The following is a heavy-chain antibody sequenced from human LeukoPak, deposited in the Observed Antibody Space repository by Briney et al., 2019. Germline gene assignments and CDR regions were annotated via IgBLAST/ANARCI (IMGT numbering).Heavy chain of an antibody. V-gene: IGHV3-23*01. CDR3: AKDWDSSGYFDY. Sequence: GGSLRLSCAASGFTFSNFVMSWVRQAPGKGLEWVSYISGSGDSTNYADSVRGRFTISRDNSKNTVYLQMNSLRAEDTAVYYCAKDWDSSGYFDYWGQGTLVTVSS. CDR1: GFTFSNFV. D-gene: IGHD3-22*01. CDR2: ISGSGDST. J-gene: IGHJ4*02.